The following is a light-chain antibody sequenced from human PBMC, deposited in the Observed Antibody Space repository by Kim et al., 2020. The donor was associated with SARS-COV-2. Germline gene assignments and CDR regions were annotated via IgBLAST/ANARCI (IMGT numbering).Light chain of an antibody. CDR3: QQYGSAPGT. J-gene: IGKJ2*02. CDR1: QSVSSSY. Sequence: EIVLTQSPGTLSLSPGARATLSCRASQSVSSSYLAWYQQKPGQAPRLLIYGASSSATGIPDRFSGSGSGTDFTLTISRLEPEDFAVYYCQQYGSAPGTFVLGTKLEI. CDR2: GAS. V-gene: IGKV3-20*01.